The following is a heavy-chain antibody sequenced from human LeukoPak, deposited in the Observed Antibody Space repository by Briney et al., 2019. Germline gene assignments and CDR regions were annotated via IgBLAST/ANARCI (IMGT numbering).Heavy chain of an antibody. V-gene: IGHV3-33*06. Sequence: PGRSLRLSCAASGFTFSSYGMHWVRQAPGKGLEWVAVIWYDGSNKYYADSVKGRFSISRDNSKNTLYQQMNSLRAEDTAVYYCAKEATDYVWGSYRPGPFDYWGQGTLVTVSS. D-gene: IGHD3-16*01. J-gene: IGHJ4*02. CDR1: GFTFSSYG. CDR3: AKEATDYVWGSYRPGPFDY. CDR2: IWYDGSNK.